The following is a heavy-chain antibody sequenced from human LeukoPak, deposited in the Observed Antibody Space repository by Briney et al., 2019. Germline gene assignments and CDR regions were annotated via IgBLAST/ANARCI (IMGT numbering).Heavy chain of an antibody. J-gene: IGHJ4*02. D-gene: IGHD1-26*01. CDR1: GFTFSSYG. CDR2: IRYDGSNK. V-gene: IGHV3-30*02. CDR3: AKVGATSSHYFDY. Sequence: GGSLRLSCAAPGFTFSSYGMHWVRQAPGKGLEWVAFIRYDGSNKYYADSVKGRFTISRDNSKNTLYLQMNSLRAEDTAVYYCAKVGATSSHYFDYWGQGTLVTVSS.